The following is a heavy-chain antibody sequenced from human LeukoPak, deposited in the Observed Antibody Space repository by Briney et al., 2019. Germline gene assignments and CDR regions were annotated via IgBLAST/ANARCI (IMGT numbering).Heavy chain of an antibody. V-gene: IGHV4-59*01. CDR3: ARVRGNYFPDY. Sequence: PSETLSLTCTVSGGSLSSYYWTWIRQPPGKGLEWIGYIFYSGSTNYNPSLKSRVTISVDMSKNQFSLKLSSVTAADTAVYYCARVRGNYFPDYWGQGTLVTVSS. CDR1: GGSLSSYY. CDR2: IFYSGST. D-gene: IGHD4-11*01. J-gene: IGHJ4*02.